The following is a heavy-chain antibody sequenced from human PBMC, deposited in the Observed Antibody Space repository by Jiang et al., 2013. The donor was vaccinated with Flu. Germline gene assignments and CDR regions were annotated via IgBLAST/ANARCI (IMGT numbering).Heavy chain of an antibody. V-gene: IGHV3-30-3*01. Sequence: KGLEWVAVISYDGSNKYYADSVKGRFTISRDNSKNTLYLQMNSLRAEDTAVYYCARERYEAADTKYFDLWGRGTLVTVSS. J-gene: IGHJ2*01. D-gene: IGHD6-13*01. CDR3: ARERYEAADTKYFDL. CDR2: ISYDGSNK.